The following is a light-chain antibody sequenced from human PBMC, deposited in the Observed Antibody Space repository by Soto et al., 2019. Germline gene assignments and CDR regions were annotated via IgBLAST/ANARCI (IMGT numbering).Light chain of an antibody. J-gene: IGLJ2*01. CDR3: SSYTTRSLLV. CDR2: EVA. CDR1: NWDIGTYDF. Sequence: QSVLTQPASVSGSPGQSIIFSCTGTNWDIGTYDFVSWYQHYPGKAPKLIIFEVANRPPGISDRFSGSKSGNTASLTISGLQPEDEADYYCSSYTTRSLLVFGGGTKLTVL. V-gene: IGLV2-14*01.